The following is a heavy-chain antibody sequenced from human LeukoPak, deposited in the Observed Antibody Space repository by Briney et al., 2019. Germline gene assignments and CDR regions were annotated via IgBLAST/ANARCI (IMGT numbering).Heavy chain of an antibody. CDR3: ARDRDDCSGGSCYSLDY. Sequence: SETLSLTCTVSGGSISSGGYYWSWIRQPPGKGLEWIGYIYHSGSTYYNPSLKSRVTISVDKSKNQFSLKLSSVTAADTAVYYCARDRDDCSGGSCYSLDYWGQGTLVTVSS. V-gene: IGHV4-30-2*01. D-gene: IGHD2-15*01. J-gene: IGHJ4*02. CDR2: IYHSGST. CDR1: GGSISSGGYY.